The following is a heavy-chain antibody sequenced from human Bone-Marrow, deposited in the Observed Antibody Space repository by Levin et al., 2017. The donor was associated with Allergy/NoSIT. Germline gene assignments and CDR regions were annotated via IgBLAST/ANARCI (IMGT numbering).Heavy chain of an antibody. CDR3: AKWASYCGGDCYWFAPFDC. CDR1: GFTFNNYG. D-gene: IGHD2-21*01. J-gene: IGHJ4*02. V-gene: IGHV3-23*01. CDR2: ISGSGNNI. Sequence: GESLKISCAASGFTFNNYGLSWVRQAPGKGLEWVSAISGSGNNIYYADSVRGRVTISRDNSKNTLDLQLNSLTAEDTAVYYCAKWASYCGGDCYWFAPFDCWGQGALVTVSS.